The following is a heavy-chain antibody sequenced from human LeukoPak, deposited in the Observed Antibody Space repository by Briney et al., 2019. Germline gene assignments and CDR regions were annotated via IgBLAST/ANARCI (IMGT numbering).Heavy chain of an antibody. V-gene: IGHV3-7*01. Sequence: PGGSLRLSCAASGFTFSSYWMSWVRQAPGKGLEWVANIKQDGSEKYYVDSVKGRFTISRDNAKNSLYLQMNSLRAEDTAVYYCARDLGSSSRYQRGGYFDYWGQGTLVTVSS. CDR1: GFTFSSYW. J-gene: IGHJ4*02. CDR3: ARDLGSSSRYQRGGYFDY. D-gene: IGHD6-13*01. CDR2: IKQDGSEK.